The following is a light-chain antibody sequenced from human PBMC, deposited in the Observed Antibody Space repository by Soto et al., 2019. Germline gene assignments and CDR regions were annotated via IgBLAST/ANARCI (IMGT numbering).Light chain of an antibody. CDR2: GAS. CDR1: QSVSSGY. V-gene: IGKV3-20*01. Sequence: EIVLTQSPGTLSLSPGERATLSCRASQSVSSGYSAWYQQKPGQAPRLLSYGASSRATGIPDRFSGSGSGTDLTVSISRLEPEDYAVYYCQRYGSFGQGTKVDIK. CDR3: QRYGS. J-gene: IGKJ2*01.